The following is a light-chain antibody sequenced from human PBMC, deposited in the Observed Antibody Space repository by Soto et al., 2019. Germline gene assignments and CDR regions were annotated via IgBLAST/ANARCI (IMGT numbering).Light chain of an antibody. J-gene: IGLJ1*01. CDR3: QTWGTGIHV. V-gene: IGLV4-69*01. Sequence: QPVLTQSPAASASLGASVKLTCTLSSGHSSYAIAWHQQQPEKGPRYLMKLNSDGSHSKGDVIPDRFSGSSSGAERYLIISSLQSEDEADYYCQTWGTGIHVFGTGTNLTVL. CDR1: SGHSSYA. CDR2: LNSDGSH.